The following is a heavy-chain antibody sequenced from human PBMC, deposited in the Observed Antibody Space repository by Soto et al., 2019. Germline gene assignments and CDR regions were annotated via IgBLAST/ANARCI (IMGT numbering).Heavy chain of an antibody. CDR3: ARQNDREDFDL. V-gene: IGHV4-30-4*01. CDR2: IYNSGST. D-gene: IGHD3-22*01. Sequence: SETLSLTCTVSGDSISSGDYYWSWIRQPPGKGLEWIGYIYNSGSTYYNRSLKSRVTISVDTSSNQFSLKVNSVTAADPAVYFCARQNDREDFDLSVRGTLVT. J-gene: IGHJ2*01. CDR1: GDSISSGDYY.